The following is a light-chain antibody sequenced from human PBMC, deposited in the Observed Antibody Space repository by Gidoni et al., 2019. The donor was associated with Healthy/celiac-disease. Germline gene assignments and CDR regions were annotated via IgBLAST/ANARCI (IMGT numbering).Light chain of an antibody. Sequence: IQMTQSPSSLSASVGDRVTITCRASQSISSYLNWYQQKPGKAAKLLIYAASSLQSGVPSRFSGSGSGTDFTLTISSLQPEDFATYYCQQSYSTLFTFXPXTKVDIK. J-gene: IGKJ3*01. CDR1: QSISSY. CDR3: QQSYSTLFT. CDR2: AAS. V-gene: IGKV1-39*01.